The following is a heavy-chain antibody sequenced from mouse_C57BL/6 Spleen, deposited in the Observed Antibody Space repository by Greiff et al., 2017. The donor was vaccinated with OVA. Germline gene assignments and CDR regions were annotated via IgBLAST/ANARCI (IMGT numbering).Heavy chain of an antibody. D-gene: IGHD3-1*01. J-gene: IGHJ2*01. CDR2: ISDGGSYT. CDR1: GFTFSSYA. CDR3: ARGLYGYYFDY. V-gene: IGHV5-4*03. Sequence: EVNVVESGGGLVKPGGSLKLSCAASGFTFSSYAMSWVRQTPEKRLEWVATISDGGSYTYYPDNVKGRFTISRANAKNNLYLQMSHLKSEDTAMYYCARGLYGYYFDYWGQGTTLTVAS.